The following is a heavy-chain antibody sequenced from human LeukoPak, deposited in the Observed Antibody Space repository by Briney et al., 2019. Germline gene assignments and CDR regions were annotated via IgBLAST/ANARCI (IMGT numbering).Heavy chain of an antibody. CDR3: ARAKRGRSIWFGESPDAFDI. CDR1: GGSISSYY. CDR2: IYYSGST. V-gene: IGHV4-59*01. Sequence: SETLSLTCTVSGGSISSYYWSWIRQPPGKGLEWIGYIYYSGSTNYNPSLKSRVTISVDTSKNQFSLKLSSVTAADTAVYYCARAKRGRSIWFGESPDAFDIWGQGTMVTVSS. D-gene: IGHD3-10*01. J-gene: IGHJ3*02.